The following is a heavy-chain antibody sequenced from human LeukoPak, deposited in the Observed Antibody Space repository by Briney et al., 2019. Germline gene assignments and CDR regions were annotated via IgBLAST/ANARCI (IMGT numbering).Heavy chain of an antibody. CDR2: INPNSGGT. J-gene: IGHJ6*03. Sequence: ASVKVSCKASGYTFTGYYMHWVRQAPGQGLEWMGWINPNSGGTNYAQKFQGRVTMTRDTSISTAYMELSRLRSDDTDVYYCARGPRNYYYYYMDVWGKGTTVTVSS. CDR3: ARGPRNYYYYYMDV. CDR1: GYTFTGYY. V-gene: IGHV1-2*02.